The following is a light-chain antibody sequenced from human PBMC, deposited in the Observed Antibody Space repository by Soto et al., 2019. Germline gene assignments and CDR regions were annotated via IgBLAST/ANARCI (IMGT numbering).Light chain of an antibody. J-gene: IGLJ2*01. CDR2: EVS. CDR1: SSDVGGYNY. CDR3: ISYAGSNVV. Sequence: QSALTQPPSASGSPGQSVTISCTGTSSDVGGYNYVSWYQQHPGKAPKLMIYEVSKRPSGVPDRFSGSKAGNTASQTFSGLQAEDEADYYCISYAGSNVVFGGGTKLTLL. V-gene: IGLV2-8*01.